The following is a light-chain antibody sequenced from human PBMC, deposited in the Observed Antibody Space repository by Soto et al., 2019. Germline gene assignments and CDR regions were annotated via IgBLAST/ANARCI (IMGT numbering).Light chain of an antibody. J-gene: IGKJ1*01. CDR1: QRVSSSY. CDR3: QQYGSSPGT. V-gene: IGKV3D-20*01. Sequence: EIALTQAPATLASSPGYRVTLSCXXSQRVSSSYLAWYQQKPGLAPRFLIYDASSRATGIPDRFSGSGSGTDFTLTISRLESEDFAVYYCQQYGSSPGTFGQGTKVDIK. CDR2: DAS.